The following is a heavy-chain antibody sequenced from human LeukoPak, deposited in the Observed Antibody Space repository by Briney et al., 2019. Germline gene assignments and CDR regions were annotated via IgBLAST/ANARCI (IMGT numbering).Heavy chain of an antibody. CDR2: IYPGDSDT. CDR1: GYSFTSYW. Sequence: GESLKISCKGSGYSFTSYWIAWVRQMPGKGLEWMGIIYPGDSDTRYSPSFQGQVTISADKSISTAYLQWSSLKASDTAMYYCASTAYCGGDCLRFDPWGQGTLVTVSS. J-gene: IGHJ5*02. D-gene: IGHD2-21*02. CDR3: ASTAYCGGDCLRFDP. V-gene: IGHV5-51*01.